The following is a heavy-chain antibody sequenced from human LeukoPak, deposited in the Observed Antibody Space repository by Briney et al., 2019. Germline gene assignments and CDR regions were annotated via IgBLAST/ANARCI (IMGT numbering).Heavy chain of an antibody. V-gene: IGHV1-18*01. Sequence: ASVKVSCKASGYTFTSFSIHWVRQAPGQGLEWMGWISTNNSNTNYAQKLQGRVTMTTDTSTSTAYMELRSLRSDDTAVYYCARDLDSIIRPDWGQGTLVTVSS. D-gene: IGHD2-21*01. CDR3: ARDLDSIIRPD. CDR2: ISTNNSNT. J-gene: IGHJ4*02. CDR1: GYTFTSFS.